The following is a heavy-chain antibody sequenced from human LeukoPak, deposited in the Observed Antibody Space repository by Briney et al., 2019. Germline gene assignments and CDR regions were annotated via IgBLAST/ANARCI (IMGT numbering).Heavy chain of an antibody. D-gene: IGHD3-3*01. V-gene: IGHV4-4*07. CDR2: VHISGTT. CDR1: GGSIGNYY. CDR3: AREHLDFCQGGPCPYYFDF. Sequence: PSETLSITCSVSGGSIGNYYWSWIRQSAGQGLEWIGRVHISGTTNYNPSLERRVTISVDKSKNQFSLELTSVTAADTAVYYCAREHLDFCQGGPCPYYFDFWGQGTLVTVSS. J-gene: IGHJ4*02.